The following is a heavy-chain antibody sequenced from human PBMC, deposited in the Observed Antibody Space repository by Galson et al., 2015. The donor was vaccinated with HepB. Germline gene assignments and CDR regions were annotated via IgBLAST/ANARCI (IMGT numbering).Heavy chain of an antibody. Sequence: TLSLTCTVSGGSISSSSYYWGWIRQPPGKGLEWIGSVYSSGSTYYNPSLKSRVTISVDTSKNQFSLNLNSLTAADTAVYYCARTGGSYLFRDAFDIWGQGTMVTVSS. V-gene: IGHV4-39*01. CDR3: ARTGGSYLFRDAFDI. D-gene: IGHD1-26*01. CDR1: GGSISSSSYY. CDR2: VYSSGST. J-gene: IGHJ3*02.